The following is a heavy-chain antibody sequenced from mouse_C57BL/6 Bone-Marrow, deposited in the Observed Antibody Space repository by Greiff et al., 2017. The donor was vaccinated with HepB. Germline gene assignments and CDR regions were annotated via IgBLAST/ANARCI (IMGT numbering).Heavy chain of an antibody. Sequence: QVQLQQPGAELVKPGASVKMSCKASGYTFTSYWITWVRQRPGQGLEWIGAISPGSGSTNYNEKFKSRATLTVDTSSSTAYMQLSSLTSEDSAVYYCARYGAHLGYFDVWGTGTTVTVSS. CDR3: ARYGAHLGYFDV. J-gene: IGHJ1*03. D-gene: IGHD1-1*01. CDR1: GYTFTSYW. V-gene: IGHV1-55*01. CDR2: ISPGSGST.